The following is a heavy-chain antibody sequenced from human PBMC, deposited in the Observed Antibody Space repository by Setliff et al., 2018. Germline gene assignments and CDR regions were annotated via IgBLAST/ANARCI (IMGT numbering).Heavy chain of an antibody. V-gene: IGHV3-23*01. CDR2: ISGSGGST. Sequence: TGGSLRLSCAASRFTFSNYAMSWVRQAPGKGLEWVSAISGSGGSTYYADSVKGRFTISRDNSKNTLYLQMNSLRAEDTAVYYCAKGPYYDILTGFQYYSDYWGQGTLVTVSS. J-gene: IGHJ4*02. D-gene: IGHD3-9*01. CDR3: AKGPYYDILTGFQYYSDY. CDR1: RFTFSNYA.